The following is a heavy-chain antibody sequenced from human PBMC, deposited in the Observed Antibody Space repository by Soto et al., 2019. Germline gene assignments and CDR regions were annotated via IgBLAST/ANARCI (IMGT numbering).Heavy chain of an antibody. J-gene: IGHJ4*02. CDR3: ARHSTYYYGSGSYYTNY. CDR2: IFYGGST. CDR1: GGSISSSSYY. Sequence: NPSETLSLTCTVSGGSISSSSYYWGWIRQPPGKGLEWIGSIFYGGSTYYNPSLKSRVTISGDTSKNQFSLKLSSVTAADTAVYFCARHSTYYYGSGSYYTNYWGQGTPVT. D-gene: IGHD3-10*01. V-gene: IGHV4-39*01.